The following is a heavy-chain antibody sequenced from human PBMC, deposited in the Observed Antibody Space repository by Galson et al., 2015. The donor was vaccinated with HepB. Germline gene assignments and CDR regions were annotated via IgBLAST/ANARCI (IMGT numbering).Heavy chain of an antibody. CDR2: ISSSGSSI. CDR3: ARDHYSSSGLDY. V-gene: IGHV3-48*02. J-gene: IGHJ4*02. D-gene: IGHD6-6*01. Sequence: LRLSCAASGFTFSTYSMNWVRQAPGKGLEWVSYISSSGSSIYYADSVKGRFTISRDNAKNSLNLQMNSLRDEDTAMYYCARDHYSSSGLDYWGQGTLVTVSS. CDR1: GFTFSTYS.